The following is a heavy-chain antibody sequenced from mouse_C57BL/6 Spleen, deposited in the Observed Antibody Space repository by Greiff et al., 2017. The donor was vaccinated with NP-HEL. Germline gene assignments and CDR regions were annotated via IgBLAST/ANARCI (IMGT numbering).Heavy chain of an antibody. J-gene: IGHJ2*01. CDR1: GFTFSDYG. CDR3: ARRKITVVADYFDY. CDR2: ISSGSSTI. Sequence: EVQVVESGGGLVKPGGSLKLSCAASGFTFSDYGMHWVRQAPEKGLEWVAYISSGSSTIYYADTVKGRFTISRDNAKNTLFLQMTSLRSEDTAMYYCARRKITVVADYFDYWGQGTTLTVSS. D-gene: IGHD1-1*01. V-gene: IGHV5-17*01.